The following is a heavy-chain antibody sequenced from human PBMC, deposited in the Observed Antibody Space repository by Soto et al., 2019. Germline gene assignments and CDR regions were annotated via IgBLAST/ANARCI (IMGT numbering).Heavy chain of an antibody. D-gene: IGHD4-17*01. CDR2: IYHSGNT. CDR1: GASISSSNW. CDR3: ARDTGPQAYDSGDYYYYYGMDV. Sequence: QVQLQESGPGLVKPSGTLSLTCAVSGASISSSNWWSWVRQPPGKGLEWIGEIYHSGNTNYNPSLKSRVTISVDRSKNQFSLKLSSVTAADTAMYYCARDTGPQAYDSGDYYYYYGMDVWGQGTTVTVSS. V-gene: IGHV4-4*02. J-gene: IGHJ6*02.